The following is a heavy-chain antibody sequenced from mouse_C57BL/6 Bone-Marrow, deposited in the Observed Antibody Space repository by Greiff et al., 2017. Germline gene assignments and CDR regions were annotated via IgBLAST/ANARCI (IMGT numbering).Heavy chain of an antibody. CDR1: GYTFTGYW. CDR2: ILPGSGST. D-gene: IGHD2-3*01. J-gene: IGHJ1*03. V-gene: IGHV1-9*01. Sequence: QVQLQQSGAELMKPGASVKLSCKATGYTFTGYWIEWVKQRPGHGLEWIGEILPGSGSTNYNEKFKCKATFTADTSSNTAYMQLSSLTIEDSAIYYCAMTSHDGYHWYFDVWGTGTTVTVSS. CDR3: AMTSHDGYHWYFDV.